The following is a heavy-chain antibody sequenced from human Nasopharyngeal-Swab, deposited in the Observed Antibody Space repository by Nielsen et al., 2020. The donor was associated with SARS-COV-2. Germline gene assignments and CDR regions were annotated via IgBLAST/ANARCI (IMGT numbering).Heavy chain of an antibody. CDR2: IWYDGSNK. Sequence: GESLKISCAASGFTFSSYGMHWVRRAPGKGLEWVAVIWYDGSNKYYADSVKGRFTISRDNSKNTLYLQMNSLRAEDTAVYYCARDTGSINDYGETGWFDPWGQGTLVTVSS. V-gene: IGHV3-33*01. CDR1: GFTFSSYG. D-gene: IGHD4-17*01. CDR3: ARDTGSINDYGETGWFDP. J-gene: IGHJ5*02.